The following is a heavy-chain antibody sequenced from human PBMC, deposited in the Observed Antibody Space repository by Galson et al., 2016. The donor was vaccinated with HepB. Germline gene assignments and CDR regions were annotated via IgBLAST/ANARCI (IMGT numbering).Heavy chain of an antibody. V-gene: IGHV5-51*01. D-gene: IGHD3-10*01. CDR2: ILPVDSDT. J-gene: IGHJ5*02. Sequence: QSGAEVKKPGESLQISCTGSGFNFANYWIAWVRQMPGKGLEWMGIILPVDSDTRYGPSFQGQVTISADKSTNTAYVQWGSLKASDSGIYYCARHDGAGSYSNLDLWGQGTLVTVSS. CDR1: GFNFANYW. CDR3: ARHDGAGSYSNLDL.